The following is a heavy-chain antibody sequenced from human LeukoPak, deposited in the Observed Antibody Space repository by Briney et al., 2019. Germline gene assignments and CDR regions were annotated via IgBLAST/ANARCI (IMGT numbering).Heavy chain of an antibody. CDR3: ARDGDYYDSRGDAFDI. CDR2: ISSSSSYI. V-gene: IGHV3-21*01. Sequence: SGGSLRLSCAASGLTFSSYSMNWVRQAPGKGLEWVSSISSSSSYIYYADSVKGRFTISRDNAKNSLYLQMNSLRAEDTAVYYCARDGDYYDSRGDAFDIWGQGAMVTVAS. D-gene: IGHD3-22*01. CDR1: GLTFSSYS. J-gene: IGHJ3*02.